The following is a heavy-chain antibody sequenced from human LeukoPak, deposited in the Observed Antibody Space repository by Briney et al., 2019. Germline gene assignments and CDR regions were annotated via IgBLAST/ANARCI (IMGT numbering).Heavy chain of an antibody. D-gene: IGHD5-12*01. J-gene: IGHJ4*02. Sequence: GGSLRLSCAASGFTFSSYSMNWVRQAPGKGLEWVSSISSSSSYIYYADSVKGRFTISRDNAKNSLYLQMNSLRAEDTAVYYCARELDSGYDKVVDSENLFDYWGQGTLVTVSS. V-gene: IGHV3-21*01. CDR1: GFTFSSYS. CDR3: ARELDSGYDKVVDSENLFDY. CDR2: ISSSSSYI.